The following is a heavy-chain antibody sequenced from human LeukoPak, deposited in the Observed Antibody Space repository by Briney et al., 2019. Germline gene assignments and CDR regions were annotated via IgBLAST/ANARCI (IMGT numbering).Heavy chain of an antibody. CDR2: INPNSGGT. CDR1: GYTFTGYY. Sequence: GASVKVSCKASGYTFTGYYMHWVRRAPGQGLEWMGWINPNSGGTNYAQKFQGRVTMTGDTSISTAYMELSRLRSDDTAVYYCARDATPHYYGMDVWGQGTTVTVSS. V-gene: IGHV1-2*02. J-gene: IGHJ6*02. CDR3: ARDATPHYYGMDV.